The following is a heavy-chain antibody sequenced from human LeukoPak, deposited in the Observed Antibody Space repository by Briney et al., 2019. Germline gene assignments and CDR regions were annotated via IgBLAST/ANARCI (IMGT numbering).Heavy chain of an antibody. J-gene: IGHJ4*02. CDR1: GFTFSSYG. Sequence: GGSLRLSCAASGFTFSSYGMHWVRQAPGKGLEWVSSISSSSSYIYYADSVKGRFTISRDNAKNSLYLQMNSLRAEDTAVYYCARDFPGRLYYFDYWGQGTLVTVSS. V-gene: IGHV3-21*01. CDR2: ISSSSSYI. D-gene: IGHD3-10*01. CDR3: ARDFPGRLYYFDY.